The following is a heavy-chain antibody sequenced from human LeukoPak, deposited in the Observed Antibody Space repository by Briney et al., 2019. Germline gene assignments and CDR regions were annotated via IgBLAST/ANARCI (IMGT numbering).Heavy chain of an antibody. J-gene: IGHJ4*02. V-gene: IGHV3-74*01. D-gene: IGHD1-26*01. CDR1: GFTFSSHW. CDR2: INSDGSRT. CDR3: AKDIGGLNY. Sequence: GGSLRLSCAASGFTFSSHWMHWVRQGPGKGLVWVSRINSDGSRTIYADSVKGRFTISRDNRKKSPYLQMNSLRTEDTALYYCAKDIGGLNYCGQGTLVTVSS.